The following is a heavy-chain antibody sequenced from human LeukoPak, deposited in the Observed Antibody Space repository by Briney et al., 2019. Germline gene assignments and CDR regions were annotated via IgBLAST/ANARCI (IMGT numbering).Heavy chain of an antibody. CDR3: ARGDDSSGYSLSYFDY. J-gene: IGHJ4*02. CDR2: INPNSGGT. D-gene: IGHD3-22*01. V-gene: IGHV1-2*04. Sequence: ASVKVSCKASGYTFTGYYMHWVRQAPGQGLEWMGWINPNSGGTNYAQKFQGWVTMTRDTSISTAYMELSRLRSDDTAVYYCARGDDSSGYSLSYFDYWGQGTLVTVSS. CDR1: GYTFTGYY.